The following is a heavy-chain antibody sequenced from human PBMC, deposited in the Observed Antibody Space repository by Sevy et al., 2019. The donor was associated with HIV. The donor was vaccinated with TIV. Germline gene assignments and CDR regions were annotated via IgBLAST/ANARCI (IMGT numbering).Heavy chain of an antibody. J-gene: IGHJ4*02. D-gene: IGHD1-26*01. V-gene: IGHV3-9*03. Sequence: GGSLRLSCAASGFTFDDYAMHWVRQAPGKGLEWVSGISWNSGSIGYADSVKGRFTISRDNAKNSLYLEMNSLRPEDMAFYYCAKEIFGQLSGSYHYFVCWGQGTLVTVSS. CDR1: GFTFDDYA. CDR3: AKEIFGQLSGSYHYFVC. CDR2: ISWNSGSI.